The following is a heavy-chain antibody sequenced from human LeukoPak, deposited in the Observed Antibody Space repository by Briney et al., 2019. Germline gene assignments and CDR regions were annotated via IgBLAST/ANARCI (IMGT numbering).Heavy chain of an antibody. CDR3: ARDVSFFRGRTGVYYLFDL. J-gene: IGHJ4*02. D-gene: IGHD3-10*01. V-gene: IGHV1-2*02. CDR1: GYTLTDYY. Sequence: ASVKVSCKASGYTLTDYYIHWLRQAPGQGLEWVGWINPNSGDTKYTQIFEGRVDMTRDMSANTAYMEMSRLTSDDTAVYYCARDVSFFRGRTGVYYLFDLSGQGTLVTVSS. CDR2: INPNSGDT.